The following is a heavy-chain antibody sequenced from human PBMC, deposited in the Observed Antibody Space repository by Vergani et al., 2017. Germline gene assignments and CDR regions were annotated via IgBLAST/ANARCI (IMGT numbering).Heavy chain of an antibody. CDR3: AGVIESLYDYGMDV. V-gene: IGHV4-4*07. D-gene: IGHD2-21*01. Sequence: QVQLQESGPGLVKPSETLSLTCTVSGGSISSYYWSWIRQPAGKGLEWIGRIYTNGRTNYNPSLKSRVTMSLDTSKNQFALKLSSVTASDPSVYYCAGVIESLYDYGMDVWGQGP. J-gene: IGHJ6*02. CDR2: IYTNGRT. CDR1: GGSISSYY.